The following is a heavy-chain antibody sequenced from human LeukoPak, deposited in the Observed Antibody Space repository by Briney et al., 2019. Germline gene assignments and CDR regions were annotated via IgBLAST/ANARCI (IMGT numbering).Heavy chain of an antibody. D-gene: IGHD6-19*01. CDR2: VSNSSSTI. V-gene: IGHV3-48*04. Sequence: PGGSLRLSCAASGFTFSIYSMNWVRQAPGKGLEWVSYVSNSSSTIYYADSVKGRFTISRDNAKNSLYLQMNSLRAEDTAVYYCARDSGWYEFDYWGQGTLVTVSS. J-gene: IGHJ4*02. CDR3: ARDSGWYEFDY. CDR1: GFTFSIYS.